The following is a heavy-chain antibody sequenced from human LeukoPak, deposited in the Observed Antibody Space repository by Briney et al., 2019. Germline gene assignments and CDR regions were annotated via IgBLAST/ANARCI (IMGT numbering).Heavy chain of an antibody. V-gene: IGHV1-69*04. CDR3: ARDLGYCSSTSCPEGMDV. D-gene: IGHD2-2*01. Sequence: SVKVSCKASGGTFSSYAISWVRQAPGQGLEWMGMIIPIFGIANYAQKFQGRVTITADKSTSTAYMELSSLSSEDTAVYYCARDLGYCSSTSCPEGMDVWGQGTTVTVSS. J-gene: IGHJ6*02. CDR2: IIPIFGIA. CDR1: GGTFSSYA.